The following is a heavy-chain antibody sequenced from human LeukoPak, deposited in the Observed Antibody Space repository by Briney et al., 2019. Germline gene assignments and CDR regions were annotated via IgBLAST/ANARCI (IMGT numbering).Heavy chain of an antibody. V-gene: IGHV3-21*01. CDR3: ARDHYSGSYYSVRAFDY. CDR2: ISSSSSYI. D-gene: IGHD1-26*01. Sequence: PGGSLRLSCAASGFTFSSYSMNWVRQAPGKGLEWVSSISSSSSYIYYADSVKGRFTISRDNAKNSLYLQMNSLRAEDTAVYYCARDHYSGSYYSVRAFDYWGQGTLVTVSS. J-gene: IGHJ4*02. CDR1: GFTFSSYS.